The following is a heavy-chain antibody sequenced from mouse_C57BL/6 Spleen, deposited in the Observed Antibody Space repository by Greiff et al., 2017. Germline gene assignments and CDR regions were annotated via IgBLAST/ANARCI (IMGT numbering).Heavy chain of an antibody. CDR1: GFTFSSYG. CDR2: ISSGGSYT. Sequence: EVQVVESGGDLVKPGGSLKLSCAASGFTFSSYGMSWVRQTPDKRLEWVATISSGGSYTYYPDSVKGRFTISRDNAKNTLYLQMSSLKSEDTAMYYCARHFGDWGQGTLVTVSA. V-gene: IGHV5-6*01. CDR3: ARHFGD. J-gene: IGHJ3*01.